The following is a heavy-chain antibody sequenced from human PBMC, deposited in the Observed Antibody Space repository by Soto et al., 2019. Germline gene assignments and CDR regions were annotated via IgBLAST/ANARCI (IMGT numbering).Heavy chain of an antibody. Sequence: QVQLVQSGAEVKKPGASVKVSCKVSGYTLTELSMHWVRQAPGKGLEWMGGFDPEDGETIYAQKFQGRVTMTEDTSTDTAYMELSSLRSEDTAVYYCATTNLHNVDTAKYCYYGMDVWGQGTTVTVSS. CDR3: ATTNLHNVDTAKYCYYGMDV. CDR2: FDPEDGET. J-gene: IGHJ6*02. D-gene: IGHD5-18*01. CDR1: GYTLTELS. V-gene: IGHV1-24*01.